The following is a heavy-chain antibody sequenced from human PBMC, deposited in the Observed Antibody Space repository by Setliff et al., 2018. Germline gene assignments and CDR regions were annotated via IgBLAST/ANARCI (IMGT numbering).Heavy chain of an antibody. CDR3: ARGVYCSSTSCSPGLNWFDP. CDR1: GGSFSGYY. Sequence: KPSETLSLTCAVYGGSFSGYYWSWIRQPPGKGLEWIGEINHSGSTNYNPSLKSRVTISVDTSKNQFSLKLSSVTAADTAVYCCARGVYCSSTSCSPGLNWFDPWGQGTLVTVSS. J-gene: IGHJ5*02. D-gene: IGHD2-2*01. V-gene: IGHV4-34*01. CDR2: INHSGST.